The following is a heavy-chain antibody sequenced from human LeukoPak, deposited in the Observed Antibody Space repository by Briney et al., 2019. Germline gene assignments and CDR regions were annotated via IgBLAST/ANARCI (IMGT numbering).Heavy chain of an antibody. CDR2: IYYSGST. Sequence: PSETLSLTCTVSGGSISSSSYYWGWIRQPPGKGLEWIGSIYYSGSTYYNPSLKSRVTISVDTSKNQFSLKLSSVTAADTAVYYCARLEVAGINDYWGQGTLVVVSS. CDR3: ARLEVAGINDY. J-gene: IGHJ4*02. CDR1: GGSISSSSYY. D-gene: IGHD6-19*01. V-gene: IGHV4-39*01.